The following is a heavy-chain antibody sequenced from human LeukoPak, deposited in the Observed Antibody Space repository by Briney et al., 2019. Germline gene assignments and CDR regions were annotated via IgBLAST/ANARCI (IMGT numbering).Heavy chain of an antibody. CDR2: IYYSGST. D-gene: IGHD2-15*01. J-gene: IGHJ4*02. V-gene: IGHV4-59*01. CDR3: ARIGVGKAFDY. CDR1: GGSISSYY. Sequence: SETLSLTCTDSGGSISSYYWSWIRQPPGKGLESIGYIYYSGSTNHNPSLKSRVTISVDTSKNQFSLKLSSVTAADTAVYYCARIGVGKAFDYWGQGTLVTVSS.